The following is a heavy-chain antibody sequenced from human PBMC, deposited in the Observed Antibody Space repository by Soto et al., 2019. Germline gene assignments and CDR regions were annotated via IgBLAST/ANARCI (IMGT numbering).Heavy chain of an antibody. CDR3: ARVPHEYPYYYYYGMDV. D-gene: IGHD6-6*01. CDR2: IYYSGST. V-gene: IGHV4-59*01. J-gene: IGHJ6*02. Sequence: KASETLSLTCTVSGGSISSYYWSWIRQPPGKGLEWIGYIYYSGSTNYNPSLKSRVTISVDTSKNQFSLKLSSVTAADTAVYYCARVPHEYPYYYYYGMDVWGQGTTVTVSS. CDR1: GGSISSYY.